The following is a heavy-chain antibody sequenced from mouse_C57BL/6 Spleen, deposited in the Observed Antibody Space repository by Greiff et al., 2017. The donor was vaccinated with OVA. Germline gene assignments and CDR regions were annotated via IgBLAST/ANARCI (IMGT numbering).Heavy chain of an antibody. J-gene: IGHJ2*01. D-gene: IGHD3-3*01. CDR3: AREGWDREGDFDY. V-gene: IGHV5-17*01. CDR1: GFTFSDYG. Sequence: EVKLVESGGGLVKPGGSLKLSCAASGFTFSDYGMHWVRQAPEKGLEWVAYISSGSSTIYYADTVKGRFTISRDNAKNTLFLQMTSLRSEDTAMYYCAREGWDREGDFDYWGQGTTLTVSS. CDR2: ISSGSSTI.